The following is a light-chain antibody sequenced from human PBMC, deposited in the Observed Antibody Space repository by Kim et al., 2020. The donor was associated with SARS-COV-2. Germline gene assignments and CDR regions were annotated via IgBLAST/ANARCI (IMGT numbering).Light chain of an antibody. CDR3: QKYNSAPFT. V-gene: IGKV1-27*01. CDR2: AAS. Sequence: ASVGDRVTITGRASEGISNYLAWYQQKPGKVSQLLIYAASTLQSGVPSRFSGSGSGTDFTLNISSLQPEDVASYYCQKYNSAPFTFGPRTKVDIK. CDR1: EGISNY. J-gene: IGKJ3*01.